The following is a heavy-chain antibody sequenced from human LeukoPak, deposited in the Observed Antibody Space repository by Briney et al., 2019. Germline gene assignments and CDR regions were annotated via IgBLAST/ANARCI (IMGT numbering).Heavy chain of an antibody. J-gene: IGHJ4*02. D-gene: IGHD3-22*01. CDR1: VGSFSGYY. V-gene: IGHV4-34*01. Sequence: NSSETLSLTCAVYVGSFSGYYWSWIRQPPGKGLEWIGEINHSGSTNYNPSLKSRVTISVDTYKNQFSLKLSSVTAADTAVYYCAREDSSGYYNNPYGYWGQGTMVTVSS. CDR2: INHSGST. CDR3: AREDSSGYYNNPYGY.